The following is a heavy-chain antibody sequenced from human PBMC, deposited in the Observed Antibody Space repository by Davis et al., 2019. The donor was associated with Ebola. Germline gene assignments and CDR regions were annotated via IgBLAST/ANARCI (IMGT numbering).Heavy chain of an antibody. Sequence: YVDSVKGRFTISRDNSKNTLYLQMNSLRAEDTAVYYCAKGTWNSYWGQGTLVTVSS. CDR3: AKGTWNSY. J-gene: IGHJ4*02. V-gene: IGHV3-30*02. D-gene: IGHD1-7*01.